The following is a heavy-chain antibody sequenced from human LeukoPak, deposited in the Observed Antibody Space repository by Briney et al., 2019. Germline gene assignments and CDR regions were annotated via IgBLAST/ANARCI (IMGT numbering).Heavy chain of an antibody. J-gene: IGHJ4*02. CDR1: GGSISSGSYY. V-gene: IGHV4-61*02. Sequence: SETLSLTCTVSGGSISSGSYYWSWIRQPAGKGLEWIGRIYTSGSTNYNPSLKSRVTISVDTSKNQFSLKLSSVTAADTAVYYCARGSYDFWSGNFDYWGQGTLVTVSS. CDR3: ARGSYDFWSGNFDY. CDR2: IYTSGST. D-gene: IGHD3-3*01.